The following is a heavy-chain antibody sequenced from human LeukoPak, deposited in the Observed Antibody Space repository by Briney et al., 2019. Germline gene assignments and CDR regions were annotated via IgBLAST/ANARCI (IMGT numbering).Heavy chain of an antibody. V-gene: IGHV1-8*03. Sequence: ASVKVSCKASGYTFTSYDINWVRQATGQGLEWMGWMNPNSGNTGYAQKFQGRVTITRNTSISTAYMELSSLRSEDTAVYYCARGLGGSYYDFWSGHYYFDYWGQGTLVTVSS. D-gene: IGHD3-3*01. CDR3: ARGLGGSYYDFWSGHYYFDY. CDR1: GYTFTSYD. CDR2: MNPNSGNT. J-gene: IGHJ4*02.